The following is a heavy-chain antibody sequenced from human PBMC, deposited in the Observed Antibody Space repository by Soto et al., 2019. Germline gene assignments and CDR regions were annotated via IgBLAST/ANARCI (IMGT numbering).Heavy chain of an antibody. CDR2: TRNKANSYTT. D-gene: IGHD3-10*01. CDR1: GFTFSDHY. CDR3: AGGSGWFGELRFDP. J-gene: IGHJ5*02. Sequence: PGGSLRLSCAASGFTFSDHYMDWVRQAPGKGLEWVGRTRNKANSYTTEYAASVKGRFTISRDDSKNSLYLQMNSLKTEDTAVYFWAGGSGWFGELRFDPWGQGTLVTVSS. V-gene: IGHV3-72*01.